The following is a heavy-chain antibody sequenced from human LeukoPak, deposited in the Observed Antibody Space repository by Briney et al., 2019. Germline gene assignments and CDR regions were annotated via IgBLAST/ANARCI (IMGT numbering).Heavy chain of an antibody. D-gene: IGHD2-2*01. V-gene: IGHV1-69*01. CDR2: IIPIFGTA. J-gene: IGHJ4*02. CDR3: AGYCSSTSCYDFDY. CDR1: GGTFSSYA. Sequence: SVKVSCKASGGTFSSYAISWVRQAPGQGLEWMGGIIPIFGTANYAQKFQGRVTITADESTSTAYMELSSLRAEDTAVYYCAGYCSSTSCYDFDYWGQGTLVTVSS.